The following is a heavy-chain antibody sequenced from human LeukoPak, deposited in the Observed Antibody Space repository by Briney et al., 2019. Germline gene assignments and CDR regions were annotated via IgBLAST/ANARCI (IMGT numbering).Heavy chain of an antibody. CDR2: IYHSGST. J-gene: IGHJ4*02. CDR3: AREENGISVDY. D-gene: IGHD1-26*01. Sequence: SETLSLTCAVSGYSISSGYYWGWIRQPPGKGLEWIGSIYHSGSTYYNPSLKSRVTISVDTSKNQFSLKLSSVTAADTAVYYCAREENGISVDYWDQGTLVTVSS. V-gene: IGHV4-38-2*02. CDR1: GYSISSGYY.